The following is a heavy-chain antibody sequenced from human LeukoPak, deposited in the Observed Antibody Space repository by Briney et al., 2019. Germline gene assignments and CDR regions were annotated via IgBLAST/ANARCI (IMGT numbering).Heavy chain of an antibody. Sequence: GGSLRLSCAASGFTFTTYWMSWVRQAPGKGLEWVANIKQDGSEKSYVDSVKGRFTMSRDNIKNSLYLQMNSLRAEDTAVYYCVRDIDGYYYGTIGSYLWFDYWGQGAQVTVSS. D-gene: IGHD3-22*01. CDR3: VRDIDGYYYGTIGSYLWFDY. V-gene: IGHV3-7*01. J-gene: IGHJ4*02. CDR2: IKQDGSEK. CDR1: GFTFTTYW.